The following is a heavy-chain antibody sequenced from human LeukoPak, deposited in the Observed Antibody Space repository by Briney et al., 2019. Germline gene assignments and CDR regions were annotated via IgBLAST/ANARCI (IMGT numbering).Heavy chain of an antibody. CDR2: ISYSGSS. J-gene: IGHJ5*02. D-gene: IGHD2-21*02. Sequence: SEPLSLTCTVSGVSISSYYWSWIRQPPGKGLKWIGCISYSGSSTYNPSLKSRVTISVDTSKNQFSLKVTSVTAADTAVYYCARGVTTGLDWFDPWGQGTLVTVSS. CDR3: ARGVTTGLDWFDP. CDR1: GVSISSYY. V-gene: IGHV4-59*01.